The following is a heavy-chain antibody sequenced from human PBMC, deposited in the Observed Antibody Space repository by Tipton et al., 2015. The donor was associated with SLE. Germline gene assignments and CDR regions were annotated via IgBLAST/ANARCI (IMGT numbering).Heavy chain of an antibody. CDR3: ARVGSGVDY. Sequence: TLSLTCAVYGGSFSGYYWSWIRQPPGKGLEWIGEINHSGSTNYNPSLKSQVTISVDTSKNQFSLKLSSVTAADTAVYYCARVGSGVDYWGQGTLVTVSS. CDR2: INHSGST. CDR1: GGSFSGYY. D-gene: IGHD3-10*01. V-gene: IGHV4-34*01. J-gene: IGHJ4*02.